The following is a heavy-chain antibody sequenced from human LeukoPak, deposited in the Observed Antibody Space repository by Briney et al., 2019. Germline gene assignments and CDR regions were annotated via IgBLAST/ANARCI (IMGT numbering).Heavy chain of an antibody. CDR2: INHSGST. CDR3: ARGSIPAASYYSYYAMDV. J-gene: IGHJ6*02. V-gene: IGHV4-34*01. D-gene: IGHD2-2*01. Sequence: SETLSLTCAVYGGSFSAYYWSWIRQPPGKGLEWIGEINHSGSTNYNPSLKSRVTISVDTSKNQFSLTLTSVTAADTAVYYCARGSIPAASYYSYYAMDVWGQGTTVTVSS. CDR1: GGSFSAYY.